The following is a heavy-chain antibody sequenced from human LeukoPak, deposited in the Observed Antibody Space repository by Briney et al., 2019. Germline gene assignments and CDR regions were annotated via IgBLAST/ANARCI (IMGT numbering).Heavy chain of an antibody. V-gene: IGHV3-23*01. J-gene: IGHJ4*02. CDR2: ISGSGGTT. CDR3: AKNRAGYPLGYFDY. Sequence: PGGSLRLSCAASGFTVSDYAMSWVRQAPGKGLEWVSVISGSGGTTNYADSVKGRFTISRDNSKDTVYLQMNSLRAEDTAVYYCAKNRAGYPLGYFDYWGQGTLVTVSS. CDR1: GFTVSDYA. D-gene: IGHD6-25*01.